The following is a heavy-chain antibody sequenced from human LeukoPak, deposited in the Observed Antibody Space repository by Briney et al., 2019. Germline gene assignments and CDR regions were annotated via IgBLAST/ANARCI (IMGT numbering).Heavy chain of an antibody. Sequence: GGSLRLSCAASGFTFSSYWMHWVRQAPGNGLVWVSRINGDGSSTAYADSVKGRFTISRDNAKNTLYLQMNSLTAEDTAVYYCARGPPWYFDLWGRGTLVTVSS. CDR3: ARGPPWYFDL. CDR1: GFTFSSYW. V-gene: IGHV3-74*01. J-gene: IGHJ2*01. CDR2: INGDGSST. D-gene: IGHD6-25*01.